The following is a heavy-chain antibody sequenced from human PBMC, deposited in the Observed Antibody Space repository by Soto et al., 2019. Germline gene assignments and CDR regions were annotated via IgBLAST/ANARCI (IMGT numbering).Heavy chain of an antibody. CDR2: ISYDGRNK. J-gene: IGHJ4*02. D-gene: IGHD4-17*01. CDR3: ARADCGDYFDY. Sequence: GGSLRLSCAASGFTFSSYAMHWVRQAPGKGLEWVAVISYDGRNKYYADSVKGRFTISRDNSKHTLYLQMNSLRAEDTAVYYCARADCGDYFDYWGQGTLVTVSS. V-gene: IGHV3-30*04. CDR1: GFTFSSYA.